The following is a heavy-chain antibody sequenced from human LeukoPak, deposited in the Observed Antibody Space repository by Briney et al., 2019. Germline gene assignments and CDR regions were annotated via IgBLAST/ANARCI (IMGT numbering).Heavy chain of an antibody. J-gene: IGHJ4*02. CDR3: AKDYMDWRYFDY. CDR2: ISYDGSKK. V-gene: IGHV3-30*18. D-gene: IGHD3-3*01. CDR1: GFTFRTYG. Sequence: GGSLRLSCAASGFTFRTYGMHWVRQAPGKGLEWVAVISYDGSKKYCADSVKGRFTISRDNSKNTLYLQMNSLRAEDTAVYYCAKDYMDWRYFDYWGQGTLLTVSS.